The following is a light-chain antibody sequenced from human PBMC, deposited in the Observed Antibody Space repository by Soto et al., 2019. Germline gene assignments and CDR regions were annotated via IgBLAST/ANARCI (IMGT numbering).Light chain of an antibody. CDR1: SSNIGSNT. V-gene: IGLV1-44*01. J-gene: IGLJ2*01. Sequence: QSVLTQPPSASGTPGQRVTISCSGSSSNIGSNTVNWYQQHPGTAPKLLIYSNNQRPSGVPDRFSGSKSGTSASLAISGLQSEDEADFYCAAWDDSLHVVFGGGTKLTVL. CDR3: AAWDDSLHVV. CDR2: SNN.